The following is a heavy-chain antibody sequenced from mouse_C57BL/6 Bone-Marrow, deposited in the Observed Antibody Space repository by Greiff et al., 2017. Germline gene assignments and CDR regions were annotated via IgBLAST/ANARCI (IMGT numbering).Heavy chain of an antibody. CDR3: ARYDYDGDAMDY. Sequence: EVQGVESGGGLVQPGGSLKLSCAASGFTFSDYGMAWVRQAPRKGPEWVAFISNLASSIYYADTVTGRFTISRENAKNTLYLEMSSLRSEDTAMYYCARYDYDGDAMDYWGQGTSVTVSS. CDR1: GFTFSDYG. CDR2: ISNLASSI. J-gene: IGHJ4*01. D-gene: IGHD2-4*01. V-gene: IGHV5-15*01.